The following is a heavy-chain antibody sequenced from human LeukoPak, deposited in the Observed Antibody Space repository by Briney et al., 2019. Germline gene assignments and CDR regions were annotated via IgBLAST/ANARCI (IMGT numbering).Heavy chain of an antibody. V-gene: IGHV3-33*01. D-gene: IGHD3-10*01. Sequence: PGRSLRVSCAASGFTFSSYGMHWVRQAPGKGLEWVAVIWYDGSNKYYADSVKGRFTISRDNSKNTLYLQMNSLRAEDTAVYYCARDIMVRGLPPMDVWGQGTTVTVSS. CDR1: GFTFSSYG. J-gene: IGHJ6*02. CDR2: IWYDGSNK. CDR3: ARDIMVRGLPPMDV.